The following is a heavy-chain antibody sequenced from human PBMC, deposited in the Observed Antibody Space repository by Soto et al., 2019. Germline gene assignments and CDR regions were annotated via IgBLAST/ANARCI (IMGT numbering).Heavy chain of an antibody. V-gene: IGHV1-46*01. D-gene: IGHD4-17*01. Sequence: ASVKVSCKASGYTFTNYNIHWVRQAPGEGLEWMGVINPSGGSTNYAQQFQGRVSMTRDTSTSTVYMELSSLRSEDTAFYYCARATSDYGGYSRFDPWGQGTPVTVSS. CDR1: GYTFTNYN. CDR3: ARATSDYGGYSRFDP. J-gene: IGHJ5*02. CDR2: INPSGGST.